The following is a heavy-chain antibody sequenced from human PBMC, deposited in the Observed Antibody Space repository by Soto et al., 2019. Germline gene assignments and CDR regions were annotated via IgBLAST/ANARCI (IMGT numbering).Heavy chain of an antibody. J-gene: IGHJ4*02. D-gene: IGHD6-19*01. CDR2: IKQDGSEK. Sequence: EVQLVESGGGLVQPGGSLRLSCAASGFTFSSYWMSWVRQAPGKGLEWVANIKQDGSEKYYVDSVKGRFTITRDNAKNSRYLQMNGLRADDTAVYYWARGQWLVQDWGQGTLVTVSS. V-gene: IGHV3-7*01. CDR3: ARGQWLVQD. CDR1: GFTFSSYW.